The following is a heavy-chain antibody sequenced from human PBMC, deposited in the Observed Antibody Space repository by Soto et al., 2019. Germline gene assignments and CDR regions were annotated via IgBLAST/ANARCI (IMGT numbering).Heavy chain of an antibody. CDR3: ARSEYTSGWTGY. Sequence: QVQLVQSGAEEKQPGASVKVSCKASGYTFTSYAMHWVRQAPGQRLEWMGWINAGNDNTKYSQKFQGRVTITGDTSASTAYMELSSLRSEDKAVYYCARSEYTSGWTGYWGQGTLVTVSS. V-gene: IGHV1-3*05. D-gene: IGHD6-19*01. CDR1: GYTFTSYA. J-gene: IGHJ4*02. CDR2: INAGNDNT.